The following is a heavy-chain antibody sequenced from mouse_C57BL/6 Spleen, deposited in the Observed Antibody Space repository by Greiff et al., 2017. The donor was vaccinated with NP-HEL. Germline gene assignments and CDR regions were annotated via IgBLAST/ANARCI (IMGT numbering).Heavy chain of an antibody. D-gene: IGHD1-1*01. CDR1: GFTFSDYG. CDR3: ARWRTVDY. CDR2: ISSGSSPI. V-gene: IGHV5-17*01. Sequence: EVMLVESGGGLVKPGGSLKLSCAASGFTFSDYGMHWVRQAPEKGLEWVAYISSGSSPIYYADTVKGRFTISRDNAKNTLFLQMTSLRSEDTAVFYCARWRTVDYWGQGTTLTVSS. J-gene: IGHJ2*01.